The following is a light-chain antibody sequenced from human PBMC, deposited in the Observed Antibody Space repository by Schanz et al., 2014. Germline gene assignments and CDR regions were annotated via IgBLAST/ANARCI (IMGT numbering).Light chain of an antibody. CDR2: GVS. CDR1: SSDVGGYNY. CDR3: CTYAGTMPVV. V-gene: IGLV2-8*01. Sequence: QSALTQPASVSGSPGQSITISCTGTSSDVGGYNYVSWYQHHPGKAPKLMIFGVSKRPSGVPDRFSGSRSGNTASLTVSGLQAEDEAHYYCCTYAGTMPVVFGTGTKLTVL. J-gene: IGLJ2*01.